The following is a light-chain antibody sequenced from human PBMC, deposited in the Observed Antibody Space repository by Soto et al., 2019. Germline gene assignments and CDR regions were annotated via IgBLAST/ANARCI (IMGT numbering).Light chain of an antibody. J-gene: IGLJ1*01. CDR2: NTN. CDR1: SSNIGSNT. V-gene: IGLV1-44*01. CDR3: AAWDDSLIGFYV. Sequence: QAVVTQPPSASGTPGQRVTISCSGSSSNIGSNTVSWYQQLPGTAPKLLIYNTNQRPSGVPDRFSGSKSGTSASLAISGLQSEDEADYYCAAWDDSLIGFYVFGTGTKVTVL.